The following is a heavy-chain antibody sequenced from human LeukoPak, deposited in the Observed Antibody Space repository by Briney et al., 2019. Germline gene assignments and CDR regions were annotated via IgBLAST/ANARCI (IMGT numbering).Heavy chain of an antibody. V-gene: IGHV3-7*05. CDR1: GFTFSTYW. CDR2: IKKDGSEK. J-gene: IGHJ4*02. CDR3: AREGMEWLVTDH. Sequence: GGSLRLSCAASGFTFSTYWMSWVRQAPGKGLEWVANIKKDGSEKYYVESVKGRFTISRGNAKNSLYLQMNSLRAEDTAVYYCAREGMEWLVTDHWGQGALVTVSS. D-gene: IGHD6-19*01.